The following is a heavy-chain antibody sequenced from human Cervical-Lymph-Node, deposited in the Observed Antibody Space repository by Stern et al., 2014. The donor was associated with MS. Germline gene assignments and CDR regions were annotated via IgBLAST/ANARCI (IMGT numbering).Heavy chain of an antibody. CDR3: AYYDSSVYLDY. CDR1: GNTFSSYA. CDR2: LITTFGPA. V-gene: IGHV1-69*01. Sequence: QVQLVESGAEVKKPGTSVKVSCKASGNTFSSYAISWVRQAPGQGLEWMGGLITTFGPAQSAQKFQGRVTITADESTSTAYMELISLRSEDTAVYYCAYYDSSVYLDYWGQGTLVTVSS. J-gene: IGHJ4*02. D-gene: IGHD3-22*01.